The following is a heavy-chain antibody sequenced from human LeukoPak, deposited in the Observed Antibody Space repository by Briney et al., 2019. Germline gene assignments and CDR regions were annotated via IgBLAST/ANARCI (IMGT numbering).Heavy chain of an antibody. D-gene: IGHD2-15*01. Sequence: GESPKISCEGSGYTFRSYWIGWVRQMPGKGLEWMGMIYPGDSDTRYSPSFQGQVTFSADLSLNTAYLQWSSLEASDTAIYYCTRQSQACSTGSCYVVSWGQGTQVTVSS. CDR3: TRQSQACSTGSCYVVS. V-gene: IGHV5-51*01. CDR2: IYPGDSDT. CDR1: GYTFRSYW. J-gene: IGHJ5*01.